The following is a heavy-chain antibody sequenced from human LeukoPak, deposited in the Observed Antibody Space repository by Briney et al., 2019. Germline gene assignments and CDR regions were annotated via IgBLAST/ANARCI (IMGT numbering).Heavy chain of an antibody. CDR1: GGTFSSYA. J-gene: IGHJ6*03. CDR2: IIPIFGTA. Sequence: ASVKVSCKAPGGTFSSYAISWVRQAPGQGLEWMGGIIPIFGTANYAQKFQGRVTITTDESTSTAYMELSSLRSEDTAVYYCARVAAARPGDYYYYYMDVWGKGTTVTVSS. V-gene: IGHV1-69*05. D-gene: IGHD6-6*01. CDR3: ARVAAARPGDYYYYYMDV.